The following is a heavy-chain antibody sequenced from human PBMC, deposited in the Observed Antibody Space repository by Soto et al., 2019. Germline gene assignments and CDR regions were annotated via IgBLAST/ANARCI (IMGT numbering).Heavy chain of an antibody. CDR3: ARAVTTWFDP. D-gene: IGHD4-17*01. CDR1: GFTFSSYG. CDR2: IWYDGSNK. V-gene: IGHV3-33*01. Sequence: QVQLVESGGGVVQPGRSLRLSCAASGFTFSSYGMHWVRQAPGKGLEWVAVIWYDGSNKYYADSVKDRFTIPRDNSKNTLYPQMNNLRAKDTAVYYGARAVTTWFDPWGQGTLVTVSS. J-gene: IGHJ5*02.